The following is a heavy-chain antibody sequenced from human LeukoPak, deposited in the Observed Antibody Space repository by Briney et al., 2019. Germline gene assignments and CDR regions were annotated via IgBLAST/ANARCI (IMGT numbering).Heavy chain of an antibody. CDR1: GYTLTELS. CDR2: FDPEDGET. D-gene: IGHD3-3*01. J-gene: IGHJ4*02. Sequence: ASVKVSCKVSGYTLTELSMHWVRQAPGKGLEWMGGFDPEDGETIYAQKFQGRVTMTEYTSTDTAYMELSSLRSEDTAVYYCATGALRDFWSGYYTGFFDYWGQGTLVTVSS. CDR3: ATGALRDFWSGYYTGFFDY. V-gene: IGHV1-24*01.